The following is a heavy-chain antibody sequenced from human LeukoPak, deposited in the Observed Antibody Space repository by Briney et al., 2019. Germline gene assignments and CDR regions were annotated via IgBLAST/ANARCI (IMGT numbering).Heavy chain of an antibody. V-gene: IGHV3-21*01. Sequence: PGRSLRLSCAASGFTFSSYSMTWVRQAPGKGLEWVSSITTSSTYIYYADSVKGRFTISRDNAKNSLYLRMNSLRAEDTAVYYCARAAYCGGDCAVSHFDYWGQGTLVTVSP. CDR1: GFTFSSYS. D-gene: IGHD2-21*02. CDR3: ARAAYCGGDCAVSHFDY. J-gene: IGHJ4*02. CDR2: ITTSSTYI.